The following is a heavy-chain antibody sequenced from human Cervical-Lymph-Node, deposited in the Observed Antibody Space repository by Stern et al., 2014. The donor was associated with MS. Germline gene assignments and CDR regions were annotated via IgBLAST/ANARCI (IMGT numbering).Heavy chain of an antibody. Sequence: QVQLVESGPGLVKPSQTLSLACAVSGASVGGGDWYWSWIPQPPGKGLEWLGHIHHSGTTYSKPSPKSRLFISLGTSKNQFSLNLTSVTAADTAVYYCAGAIGKYELLESFDMWGQGTMVTVSS. J-gene: IGHJ3*02. D-gene: IGHD1-1*01. CDR2: IHHSGTT. V-gene: IGHV4-30-4*01. CDR1: GASVGGGDWY. CDR3: AGAIGKYELLESFDM.